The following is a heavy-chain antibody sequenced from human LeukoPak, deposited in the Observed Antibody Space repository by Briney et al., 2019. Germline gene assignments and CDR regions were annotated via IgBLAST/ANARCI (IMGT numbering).Heavy chain of an antibody. CDR3: ARSGTVGKSFDY. CDR2: INAGTANT. CDR1: GYTFTSYA. V-gene: IGHV1-3*01. D-gene: IGHD6-25*01. Sequence: ASVNVSCKASGYTFTSYAMHWVRQAPGQRLEWMGWINAGTANTKYSQKFQGRVTITKDTSASTAYMELSSLRSEDTAVYYCARSGTVGKSFDYWGQGTLVTVSS. J-gene: IGHJ4*02.